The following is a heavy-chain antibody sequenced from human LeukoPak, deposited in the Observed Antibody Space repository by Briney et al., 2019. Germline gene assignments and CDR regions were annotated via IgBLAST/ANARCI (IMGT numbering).Heavy chain of an antibody. V-gene: IGHV4-39*07. D-gene: IGHD2-2*02. J-gene: IGHJ5*02. CDR3: ARVIVVVPAAIRVVMYWFDP. CDR1: GGSISSSSYY. Sequence: SETLSLTCTVSGGSISSSSYYWGWIRQPPGKGLEWIGSIYYSGSTYYNPSLKSRVIISVDTSKNQFSLKLSSVTAADTAVYYCARVIVVVPAAIRVVMYWFDPWGQGTLVTVSS. CDR2: IYYSGST.